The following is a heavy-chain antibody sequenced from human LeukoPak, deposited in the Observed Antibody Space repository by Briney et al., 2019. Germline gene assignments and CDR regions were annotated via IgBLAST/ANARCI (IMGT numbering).Heavy chain of an antibody. CDR2: IKQDGSEK. V-gene: IGHV3-7*01. J-gene: IGHJ4*02. D-gene: IGHD3-9*01. Sequence: GGSLRLSCAASGFTFSSYWMSWVRQAPGKGLEWVANIKQDGSEKYYVDPVKGRFTISRDNAKNSLYLQMNSLRAEDTAVYYCARHWYYDILTGYYPPDYWGQGTLVTVSS. CDR1: GFTFSSYW. CDR3: ARHWYYDILTGYYPPDY.